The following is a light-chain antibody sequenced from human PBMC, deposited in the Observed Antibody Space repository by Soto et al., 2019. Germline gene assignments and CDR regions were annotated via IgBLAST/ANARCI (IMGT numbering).Light chain of an antibody. CDR1: QTISSW. V-gene: IGKV1-5*03. Sequence: DIQMTHSPSTLSGSVGDRVTITCRASQTISSWLAWYQQKPGKAPKLLIYKASTLKSGVPSRFSGSGSGTEFTLTISSLQLDDFATYYCQHYNSYSEAFGQGTKVDIK. CDR2: KAS. J-gene: IGKJ1*01. CDR3: QHYNSYSEA.